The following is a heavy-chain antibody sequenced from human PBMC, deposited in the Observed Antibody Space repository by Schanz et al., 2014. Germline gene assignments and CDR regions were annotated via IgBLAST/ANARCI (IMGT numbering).Heavy chain of an antibody. D-gene: IGHD4-17*01. V-gene: IGHV4-34*11. CDR1: GGSFSGYY. J-gene: IGHJ4*02. CDR2: IYYRGNT. Sequence: QVQLQQWGAGLLKPSETLSLTCAVDGGSFSGYYWSWIRQSPDKGLEWIGFIYYRGNTNYNPSLTSRVTMSVNSSNTHFALKLTSVTAADTAVYYCARRIWDGDYYYFDYWGQGTLVTVSS. CDR3: ARRIWDGDYYYFDY.